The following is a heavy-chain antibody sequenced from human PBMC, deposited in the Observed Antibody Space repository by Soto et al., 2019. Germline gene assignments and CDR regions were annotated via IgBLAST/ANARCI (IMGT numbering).Heavy chain of an antibody. J-gene: IGHJ4*02. D-gene: IGHD1-26*01. CDR1: GGSFSGYY. V-gene: IGHV4-34*01. CDR2: INHSGST. Sequence: SETLSLTCAVYGGSFSGYYWSWIRQPPGKGLEWIGEINHSGSTNYNPSLKSRVTISVDTSKNQFSLKLSSVTAADTAVYYCASYTGGSYYYFDYWGQGTLVTVSS. CDR3: ASYTGGSYYYFDY.